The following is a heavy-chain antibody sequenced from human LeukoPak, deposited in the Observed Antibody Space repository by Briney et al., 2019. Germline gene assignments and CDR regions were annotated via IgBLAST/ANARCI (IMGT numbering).Heavy chain of an antibody. CDR2: INHSGST. CDR1: GGSFSGYY. J-gene: IGHJ4*02. D-gene: IGHD3-10*01. CDR3: ARADYYYGSGSYPNFDH. V-gene: IGHV4-34*01. Sequence: SETLSLTCAVYGGSFSGYYWSWIRQPPGKGLEWIGEINHSGSTNYNPSLKSRVTISVDTSKNQFSLKLSSVTAADTAVYYCARADYYYGSGSYPNFDHWGQGTLVTVSS.